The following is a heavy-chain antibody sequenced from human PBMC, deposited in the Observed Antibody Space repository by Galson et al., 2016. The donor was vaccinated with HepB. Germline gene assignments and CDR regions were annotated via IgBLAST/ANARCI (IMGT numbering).Heavy chain of an antibody. CDR1: SDSFTGSSYY. J-gene: IGHJ4*02. CDR3: SRTFVDIYGRRYFDY. Sequence: LTCTVSSDSFTGSSYYWAWIRQPPGKGLEWIGSISYSGNTYYNPSLKSRVTMSVDTSRKHFSLKLISVTAADTAVFYCSRTFVDIYGRRYFDYWGQGTLVSVS. CDR2: ISYSGNT. D-gene: IGHD5-18*01. V-gene: IGHV4-39*02.